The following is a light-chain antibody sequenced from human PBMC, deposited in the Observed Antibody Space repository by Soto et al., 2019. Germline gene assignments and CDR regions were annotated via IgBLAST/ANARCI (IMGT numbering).Light chain of an antibody. CDR1: QSVSSSY. V-gene: IGKV3-20*01. CDR3: QQYNNWPRT. J-gene: IGKJ1*01. Sequence: EIVLSQSLGTLSLSPWERATLSCRASQSVSSSYLAWYQQKPGQAPRLLIYGASSRATGIPDRFSGSGSGTEFTLTISSLQSEDFAVYYCQQYNNWPRTFGQGSKV. CDR2: GAS.